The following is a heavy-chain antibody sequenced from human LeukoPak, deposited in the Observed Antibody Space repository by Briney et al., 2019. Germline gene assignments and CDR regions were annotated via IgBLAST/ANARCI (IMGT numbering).Heavy chain of an antibody. CDR2: ISSSGSTI. V-gene: IGHV3-11*01. Sequence: GGSLRLSCAASGFTFSDYYMSWIRQAPGKGLEWVSYISSSGSTIYYADSVKGRFTISRDNAKNSLYLQMNSLRAEDTAVYYCAREGSSGYYPTYYFDYWGQGTLVTVYS. CDR3: AREGSSGYYPTYYFDY. J-gene: IGHJ4*02. D-gene: IGHD3-22*01. CDR1: GFTFSDYY.